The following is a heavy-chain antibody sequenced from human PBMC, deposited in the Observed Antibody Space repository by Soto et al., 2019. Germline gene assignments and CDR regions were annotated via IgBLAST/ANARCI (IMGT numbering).Heavy chain of an antibody. D-gene: IGHD6-19*01. Sequence: GGSLRLSCAASGFTFSSYAMSWVRQAPGKGLEWVSGINDIGGSTYYGDSGKGRFTISRDNSKNTLYLQMNSLRAEDTAVYYCASWLGGFDYWGQGTLVTVSS. CDR3: ASWLGGFDY. J-gene: IGHJ4*02. V-gene: IGHV3-23*01. CDR1: GFTFSSYA. CDR2: INDIGGST.